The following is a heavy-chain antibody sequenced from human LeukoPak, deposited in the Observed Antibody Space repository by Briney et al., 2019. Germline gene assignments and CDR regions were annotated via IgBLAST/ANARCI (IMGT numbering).Heavy chain of an antibody. D-gene: IGHD3-10*01. CDR2: IYYSGST. CDR1: GGSISSGDYY. Sequence: SETLSLTCTVSGGSISSGDYYWSWIRQPPGKGLEWIGYIYYSGSTYYNPSLKSRVTISVDTSKNQFSLKLSSVTAADTAVYYCARGAYYYGSGFDYWGQGTLVTVSS. V-gene: IGHV4-30-4*01. J-gene: IGHJ4*02. CDR3: ARGAYYYGSGFDY.